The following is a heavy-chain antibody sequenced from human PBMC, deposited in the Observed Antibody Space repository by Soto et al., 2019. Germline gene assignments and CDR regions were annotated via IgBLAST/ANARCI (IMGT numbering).Heavy chain of an antibody. CDR3: EKDRAYDYSYYGMDV. D-gene: IGHD4-17*01. J-gene: IGHJ6*02. CDR2: ISGSGGST. V-gene: IGHV3-23*01. CDR1: GFTFSSYA. Sequence: GGSLRLSCAASGFTFSSYAMSWVRQAPGKGLGWVSAISGSGGSTYYADSVKGRFTISRDNSKNTLYLQMNSLRAEDTAVYYCEKDRAYDYSYYGMDVWGQGTTVTVSS.